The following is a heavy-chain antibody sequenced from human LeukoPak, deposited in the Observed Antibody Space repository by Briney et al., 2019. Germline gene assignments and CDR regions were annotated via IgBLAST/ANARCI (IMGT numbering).Heavy chain of an antibody. Sequence: RASVKVSCKASGYTFTSYDINWVRQATGQGLEWVGWMNPNSGNTGYAQKFQGRVTITRNTSISTAYMELSSLRSEDTAVYYCAIAPAAIAPYYYYYYMDVWGKGTTVTVSS. CDR2: MNPNSGNT. D-gene: IGHD2-2*01. V-gene: IGHV1-8*03. J-gene: IGHJ6*03. CDR1: GYTFTSYD. CDR3: AIAPAAIAPYYYYYYMDV.